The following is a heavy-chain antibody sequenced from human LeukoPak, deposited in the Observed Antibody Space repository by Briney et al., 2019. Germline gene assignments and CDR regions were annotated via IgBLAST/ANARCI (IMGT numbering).Heavy chain of an antibody. CDR2: ISWNSGSI. J-gene: IGHJ4*02. V-gene: IGHV3-9*01. CDR3: AKDQALRG. Sequence: GGSLRLSCAASGFTFDDYAMHWVRQAPGKGLEWVSGISWNSGSIGYADSVKGRFTISRDNAKNSLCLQMNSLRAEDTALYYCAKDQALRGWGQGTLVTVSS. D-gene: IGHD3-16*01. CDR1: GFTFDDYA.